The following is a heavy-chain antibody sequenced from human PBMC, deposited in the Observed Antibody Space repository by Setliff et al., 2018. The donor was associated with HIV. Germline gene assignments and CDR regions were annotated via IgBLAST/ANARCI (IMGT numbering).Heavy chain of an antibody. V-gene: IGHV1-69*05. CDR3: ARAYDSSGYLRVFVDF. D-gene: IGHD3-22*01. Sequence: GASVKVSCKASGGTFNRHAISWLRQAPGQGLEWMGGTNPILGSANYAQKFQGRVTITTDESTSTAYMELSSLRSDDTAVYYCARAYDSSGYLRVFVDFWGQGTRVTVSS. J-gene: IGHJ4*02. CDR1: GGTFNRHA. CDR2: TNPILGSA.